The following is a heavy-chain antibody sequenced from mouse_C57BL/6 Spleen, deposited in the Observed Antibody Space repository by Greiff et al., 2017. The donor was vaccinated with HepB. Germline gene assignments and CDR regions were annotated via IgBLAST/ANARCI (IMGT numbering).Heavy chain of an antibody. CDR2: IDPENGDT. V-gene: IGHV14-4*01. J-gene: IGHJ4*01. CDR3: TTGAYYSNPYAMDY. CDR1: GFNIKDDY. D-gene: IGHD2-5*01. Sequence: EVQLQQSGAELVRPGASVKLSCTASGFNIKDDYMHWVKQRPEQGLEWIGWIDPENGDTEYASQFQGKATITADTSSNTAYLQLSSLTSEDTAVYYCTTGAYYSNPYAMDYWGQGTSVTVSS.